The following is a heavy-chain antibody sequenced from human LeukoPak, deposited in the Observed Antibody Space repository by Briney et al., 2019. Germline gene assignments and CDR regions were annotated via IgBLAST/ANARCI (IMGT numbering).Heavy chain of an antibody. CDR1: GGSFSGYY. CDR2: INHSGST. V-gene: IGHV4-34*01. Sequence: SDTLPLTCAVYGGSFSGYYWSWLRQPPGKGLEWIGEINHSGSTNYNPSLKSRVTMSVDPSNNQFSLKLSSVTAADTAVYYCASAVRDGRFDYWGQGTLVTVSS. J-gene: IGHJ4*02. D-gene: IGHD3-10*01. CDR3: ASAVRDGRFDY.